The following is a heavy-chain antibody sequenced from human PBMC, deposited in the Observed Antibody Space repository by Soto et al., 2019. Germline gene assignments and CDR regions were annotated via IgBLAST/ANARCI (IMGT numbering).Heavy chain of an antibody. CDR1: GDSVSNNNAA. Sequence: PSQTLSLTCAISGDSVSNNNAAWNWIRQSPSRGLEWLGRTYYRSKWYNDYAVSVKSRITINPDTSKNQFSLQLNSVTPEDTAVYYCARAYCSGGSRWAWSNWFDPWGQGTLVTVSS. CDR3: ARAYCSGGSRWAWSNWFDP. V-gene: IGHV6-1*01. J-gene: IGHJ5*02. D-gene: IGHD2-15*01. CDR2: TYYRSKWYN.